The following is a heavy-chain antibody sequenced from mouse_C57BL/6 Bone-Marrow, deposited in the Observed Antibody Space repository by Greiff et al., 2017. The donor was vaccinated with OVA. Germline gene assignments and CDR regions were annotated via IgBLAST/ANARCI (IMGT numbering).Heavy chain of an antibody. D-gene: IGHD1-1*01. CDR1: GFTFSDFY. J-gene: IGHJ1*03. V-gene: IGHV7-1*01. Sequence: EVHLVESGGGLVQSGRSLRLSCATSGFTFSDFYMEWVRQAPGKGLEWIAARRNKANDYTTEYSASVKGRFIVSRDTSQSILYLQMNALRAEDTAIYYCARDYYYGSSYWYFDVWGTGTTVTVSS. CDR2: RRNKANDYTT. CDR3: ARDYYYGSSYWYFDV.